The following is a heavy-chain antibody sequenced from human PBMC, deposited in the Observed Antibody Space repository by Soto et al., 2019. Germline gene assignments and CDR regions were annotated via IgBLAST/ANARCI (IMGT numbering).Heavy chain of an antibody. D-gene: IGHD1-26*01. V-gene: IGHV1-46*01. CDR2: INPSGAGT. J-gene: IGHJ4*02. CDR1: GYTFFNYF. CDR3: ARDAGTSGDYTRF. Sequence: GASVKVSCKTSGYTFFNYFMHWVRQAPGQGLEWVGMINPSGAGTKYAQKFHGRVSMTRDTSTSTMYMELSSLKSEDTAIYYCARDAGTSGDYTRFWGQGTRVTVSS.